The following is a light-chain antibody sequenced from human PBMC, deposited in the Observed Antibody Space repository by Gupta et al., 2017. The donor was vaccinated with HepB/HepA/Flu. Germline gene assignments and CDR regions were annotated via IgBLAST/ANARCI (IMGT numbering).Light chain of an antibody. V-gene: IGKV3-15*01. J-gene: IGKJ1*01. CDR3: LQDTYWPRT. Sequence: EIVMTQSPATLSVSPGERATLSCRASQSVTTNLAWYQQEPGQAPRLLIYGASTRATGIPARFSGSGSGTEFTLTISSLQSEDFAVYYCLQDTYWPRTFGQGTKVEIK. CDR1: QSVTTN. CDR2: GAS.